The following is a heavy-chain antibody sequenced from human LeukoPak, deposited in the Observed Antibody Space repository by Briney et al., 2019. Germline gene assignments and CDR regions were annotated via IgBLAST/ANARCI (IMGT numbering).Heavy chain of an antibody. J-gene: IGHJ4*02. Sequence: PGGSLRLSCAASGFTFSNYGMHWVRQAPGKGLEWVALIWFDGSKLYYADSVKGRFTISRDNSKNTLYLQMNGLRVEDTAVYYCARDGKTGFPSDYWGQGTLVTVSA. D-gene: IGHD3-9*01. CDR2: IWFDGSKL. CDR1: GFTFSNYG. CDR3: ARDGKTGFPSDY. V-gene: IGHV3-33*01.